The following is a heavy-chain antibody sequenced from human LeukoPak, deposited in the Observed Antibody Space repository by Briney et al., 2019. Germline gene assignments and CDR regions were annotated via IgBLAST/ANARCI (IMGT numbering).Heavy chain of an antibody. CDR2: ISYDGSNK. Sequence: GGSLRLSCAASGFTFSSYAMHWVRQAPGKGLEWVAVISYDGSNKYYADSVKGRFTISRDNSKNTLYLQMNSLRAEDTAVYYCAREFRVCSSTSCYSSDAFDIWGQGTMVTVSS. CDR3: AREFRVCSSTSCYSSDAFDI. CDR1: GFTFSSYA. J-gene: IGHJ3*02. D-gene: IGHD2-2*01. V-gene: IGHV3-30*04.